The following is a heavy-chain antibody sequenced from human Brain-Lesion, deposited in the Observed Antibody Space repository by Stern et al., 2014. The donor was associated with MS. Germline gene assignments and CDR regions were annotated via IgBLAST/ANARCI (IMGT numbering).Heavy chain of an antibody. CDR2: IFNSGST. CDR1: GGSISSGGYY. V-gene: IGHV4-61*02. Sequence: VQLVESVPGLVKPSQTLSLSCTVSGGSISSGGYYWSWIRQPAGKGLEWIGRIFNSGSTRYNPSLKSRFPISIDPSKNQFSRRLTSMTAADTAVYYCARGRVVPGFQYYATDVWGQGTTVIVSS. D-gene: IGHD2-2*01. CDR3: ARGRVVPGFQYYATDV. J-gene: IGHJ6*02.